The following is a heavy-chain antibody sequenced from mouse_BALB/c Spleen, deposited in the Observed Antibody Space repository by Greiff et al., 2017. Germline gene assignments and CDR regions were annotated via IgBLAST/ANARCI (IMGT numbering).Heavy chain of an antibody. CDR3: TRDNYDYDEGYYAMDY. CDR1: GYTFTSYW. J-gene: IGHJ4*01. Sequence: VQLQQPGAELVRPGASVKLSCKASGYTFTSYWINWVKQRPGQGLEWIGNIYPSDSYTNYNQKFKDKATLTVDKSSSTAYMQLSSPTSEDSAVYYCTRDNYDYDEGYYAMDYWGQGTSVTVS. CDR2: IYPSDSYT. D-gene: IGHD2-4*01. V-gene: IGHV1-69*02.